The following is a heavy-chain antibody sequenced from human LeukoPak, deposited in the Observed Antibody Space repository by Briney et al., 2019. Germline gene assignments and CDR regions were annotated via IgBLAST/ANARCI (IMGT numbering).Heavy chain of an antibody. Sequence: GGSLRLSCAASGFTFSSYWMSWVRQAPGKGLEWVANIKQDGSEKYYVDSVKGRFTISRDNAKNTVYLQMNSLRAEDTAVYYCARASGMVTRDWGQGTLVTVFS. CDR1: GFTFSSYW. J-gene: IGHJ4*02. CDR2: IKQDGSEK. CDR3: ARASGMVTRD. D-gene: IGHD5-18*01. V-gene: IGHV3-7*01.